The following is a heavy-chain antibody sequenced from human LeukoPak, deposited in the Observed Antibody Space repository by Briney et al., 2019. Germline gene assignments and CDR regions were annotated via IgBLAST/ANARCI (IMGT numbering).Heavy chain of an antibody. V-gene: IGHV4-34*01. CDR3: ARVGVITYFDY. CDR2: INHSGST. J-gene: IGHJ4*02. D-gene: IGHD3-22*01. Sequence: SETLSLTCAVYGGSFSGYYWSWIRQPPGKGLEWIGEINHSGSTNYNPSLKSRVTISVDTSKNQFSLKLSSVTAADTAVYYCARVGVITYFDYWGQGTLVTVSS. CDR1: GGSFSGYY.